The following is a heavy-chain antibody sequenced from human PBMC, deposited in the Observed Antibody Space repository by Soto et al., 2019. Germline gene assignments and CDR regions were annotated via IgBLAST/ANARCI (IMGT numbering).Heavy chain of an antibody. CDR2: IYYRGNA. D-gene: IGHD3-9*01. J-gene: IGHJ4*02. CDR1: DDSINSDKFY. V-gene: IGHV4-39*01. Sequence: HLQLQESGPGLVKPSETLSLMCSVSDDSINSDKFYWGWIRQPPGKGLEWIGSIYYRGNAYYNPSLQPRVTISLDKSKSQFSLKLNSVTAADSAVYFCARLEGLATTSYYFDFWGPGALVTVSS. CDR3: ARLEGLATTSYYFDF.